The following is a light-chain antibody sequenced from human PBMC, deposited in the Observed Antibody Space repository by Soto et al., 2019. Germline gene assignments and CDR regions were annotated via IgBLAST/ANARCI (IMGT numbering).Light chain of an antibody. V-gene: IGKV1-39*01. CDR2: AAS. Sequence: TLTCRASQSISSYLNWYQQKPGKAPKLLIYAASSLQSGVPSRFSGSGSGTDFTLTISSLQPEDFATYYCQQSYSTPPWTFGQGTKVDIK. CDR1: QSISSY. J-gene: IGKJ1*01. CDR3: QQSYSTPPWT.